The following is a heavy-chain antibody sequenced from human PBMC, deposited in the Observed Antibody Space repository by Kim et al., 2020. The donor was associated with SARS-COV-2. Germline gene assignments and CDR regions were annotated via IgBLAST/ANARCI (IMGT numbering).Heavy chain of an antibody. V-gene: IGHV3-23*01. Sequence: GGSLRLSCAASGFTFNSYAMSWVRQAPGKGLEWVSAISGSGGSTYYADSVKGRFTISRDNSKNTLYLQMNSLRAEDTAVYYCAKLGSIAVAYNWFDPWGQGTLVTVSS. CDR2: ISGSGGST. CDR1: GFTFNSYA. D-gene: IGHD6-19*01. CDR3: AKLGSIAVAYNWFDP. J-gene: IGHJ5*02.